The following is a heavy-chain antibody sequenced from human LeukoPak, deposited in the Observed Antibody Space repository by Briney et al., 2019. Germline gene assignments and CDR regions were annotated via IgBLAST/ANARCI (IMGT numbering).Heavy chain of an antibody. CDR3: AKGLHGGVGYGVDV. CDR2: ISGTGGRT. V-gene: IGHV3-23*01. J-gene: IGHJ6*02. CDR1: GFTFSNYA. D-gene: IGHD3-16*01. Sequence: GGSLRLTCTASGFTFSNYAMTWVRQAPGKGLEWVSSISGTGGRTYSADSVKGRFTISRDNSKNTLYLQMKNLRVEHTAVYYCAKGLHGGVGYGVDVWGQGTTVSVSS.